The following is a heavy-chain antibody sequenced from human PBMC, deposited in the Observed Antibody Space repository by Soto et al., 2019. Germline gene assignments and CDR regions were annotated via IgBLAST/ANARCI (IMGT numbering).Heavy chain of an antibody. CDR3: ARSEQLGYCSGGSCYPDY. CDR1: GFTFSSYS. D-gene: IGHD2-15*01. Sequence: GGSLRLSCAASGFTFSSYSMNWVRQAPGKGLEWVSYISSSSSTIYYADSVKGRFTISRDNAKNSLYLQMNSLRAEDTAVYYCARSEQLGYCSGGSCYPDYWGQGTLVTVSS. V-gene: IGHV3-48*01. J-gene: IGHJ4*02. CDR2: ISSSSSTI.